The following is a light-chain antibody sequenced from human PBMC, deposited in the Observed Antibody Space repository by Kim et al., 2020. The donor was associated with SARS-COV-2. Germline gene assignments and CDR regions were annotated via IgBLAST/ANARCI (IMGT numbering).Light chain of an antibody. CDR1: GRDIGGYNY. J-gene: IGLJ2*01. CDR3: SSYSDTNSVL. CDR2: DVT. Sequence: GQSITMSCTGTGRDIGGYNYVSWYQQHPGKAPKLIIYDVTKRPSGVSDRFSGSKSANTASLTISGLQAEDEGDYYCSSYSDTNSVLFGGGTQLTVL. V-gene: IGLV2-14*03.